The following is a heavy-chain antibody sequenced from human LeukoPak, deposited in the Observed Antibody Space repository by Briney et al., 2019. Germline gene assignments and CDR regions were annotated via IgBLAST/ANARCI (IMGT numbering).Heavy chain of an antibody. CDR2: ISSSSSYI. V-gene: IGHV3-21*01. CDR3: ARGGGYYMDV. Sequence: GGSLRLSCAASGFTFSRFSMNWVRQAPGKGLEWVSSISSSSSYIYYADSVKGRFTISRDNAKNSLYLQMNSLRAEDTAVYYCARGGGYYMDVWGRGTTVTVSS. J-gene: IGHJ6*03. D-gene: IGHD3-10*01. CDR1: GFTFSRFS.